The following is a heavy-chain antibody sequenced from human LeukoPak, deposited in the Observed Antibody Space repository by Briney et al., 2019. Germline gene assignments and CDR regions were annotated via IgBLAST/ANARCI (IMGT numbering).Heavy chain of an antibody. CDR3: AKVQRTGTTPGEFDY. Sequence: PGGSLRLSCAASGFTFSSYSMNWVRQAPGKGLEWVSSISSSSSYIYYADSVKGRFTISRDNSKNTLYLQMNSLRAEDTALYYCAKVQRTGTTPGEFDYWGQGTLVTVSS. CDR1: GFTFSSYS. D-gene: IGHD1-1*01. V-gene: IGHV3-21*04. J-gene: IGHJ4*02. CDR2: ISSSSSYI.